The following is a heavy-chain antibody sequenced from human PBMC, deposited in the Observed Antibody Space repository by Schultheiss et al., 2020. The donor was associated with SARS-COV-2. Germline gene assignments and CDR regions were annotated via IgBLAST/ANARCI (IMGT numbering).Heavy chain of an antibody. CDR3: ARDLNYYDSSGYYSGSS. CDR1: GFTFSSYA. J-gene: IGHJ4*02. CDR2: ISYDGSNK. D-gene: IGHD3-22*01. Sequence: GGSLRLSCAASGFTFSSYAMHWVRQAPGKGLEWVAVISYDGSNKYYADSVKGRFTISRDNSKNTLYLQMNSLRAEDTAVYYCARDLNYYDSSGYYSGSSWGQGTLVTVSS. V-gene: IGHV3-30-3*01.